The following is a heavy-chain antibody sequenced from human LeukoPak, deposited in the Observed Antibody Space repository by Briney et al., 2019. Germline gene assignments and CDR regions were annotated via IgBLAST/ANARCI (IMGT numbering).Heavy chain of an antibody. Sequence: PSETLSLTXAVYGGSFSGYYWSWIRQPPGKGLEWIGEINHSGSTNYNPSLKSRVTISVDTSKNQFSLKLSSVTAADTAVYYCAVLYSSSSNWFDPWGQGTLVTVSS. J-gene: IGHJ5*02. D-gene: IGHD6-13*01. CDR1: GGSFSGYY. CDR2: INHSGST. CDR3: AVLYSSSSNWFDP. V-gene: IGHV4-34*01.